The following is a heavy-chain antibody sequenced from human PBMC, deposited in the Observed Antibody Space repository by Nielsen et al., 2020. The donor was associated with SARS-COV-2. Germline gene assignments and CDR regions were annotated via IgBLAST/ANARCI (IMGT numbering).Heavy chain of an antibody. D-gene: IGHD6-19*01. J-gene: IGHJ4*02. CDR3: AGIHSSASIDF. CDR2: IYYSGST. V-gene: IGHV4-59*08. CDR1: GFTFGDYA. Sequence: ESLKISCTASGFTFGDYAMSWFRQPPGKGLEWIGYIYYSGSTNYNPSLKSRVTVSVDTSKNHFSLKLNSVTAADTAVYFCAGIHSSASIDFWGQGTLVTVSS.